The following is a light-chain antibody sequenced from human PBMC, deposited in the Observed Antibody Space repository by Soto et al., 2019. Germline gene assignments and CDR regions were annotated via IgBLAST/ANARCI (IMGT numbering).Light chain of an antibody. Sequence: QSVLTQSSSASASLGSSVKLTCTLSSGHSSYIIAWHQQQAGKAPRYLMKVEGSGTYNKGSGVPDRFSGSSSGADRHLIISNLQSEDEADYYCETWDSNTWVFGGGTKVTVL. J-gene: IGLJ3*02. CDR2: VEGSGTY. CDR1: SGHSSYI. CDR3: ETWDSNTWV. V-gene: IGLV4-60*03.